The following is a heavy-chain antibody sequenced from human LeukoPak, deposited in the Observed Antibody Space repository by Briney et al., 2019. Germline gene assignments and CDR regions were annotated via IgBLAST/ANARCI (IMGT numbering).Heavy chain of an antibody. V-gene: IGHV3-23*01. J-gene: IGHJ4*02. CDR1: GFTFSSYA. D-gene: IGHD4-17*01. CDR2: IRDTGAGT. Sequence: VRSLRLSCAASGFTFSSYAMSWVRQAPGKGLEWVSCIRDTGAGTYYADSVKGRFTISRDNSKNTLYLQMNSLRAEDTAVYYCARAPTVTTLVVHDWGQGTLVTVSS. CDR3: ARAPTVTTLVVHD.